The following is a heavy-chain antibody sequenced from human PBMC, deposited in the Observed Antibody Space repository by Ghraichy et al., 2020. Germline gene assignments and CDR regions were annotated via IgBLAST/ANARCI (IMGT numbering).Heavy chain of an antibody. D-gene: IGHD1-1*01. J-gene: IGHJ4*02. Sequence: SVKVSCKASGGTFSSYTISWVRQAPGQGLEWMGRIIPILGIANYAQKFQGRVTITADKSTSTAYMELSSLRSEDTAVYYCASRTRQGYFDYWGQGTLVTVSS. CDR3: ASRTRQGYFDY. CDR1: GGTFSSYT. V-gene: IGHV1-69*02. CDR2: IIPILGIA.